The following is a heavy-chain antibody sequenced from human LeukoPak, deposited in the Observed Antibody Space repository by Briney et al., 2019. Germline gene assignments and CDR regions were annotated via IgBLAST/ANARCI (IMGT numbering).Heavy chain of an antibody. CDR1: GFTFSDYY. CDR2: ISSSGTTI. V-gene: IGHV3-11*01. Sequence: GGSLRLSCAASGFTFSDYYMSWIRQAPGKGLEWVSSISSSGTTIYSADSVKGRFTISRDNAKNSLYLQMNSLRAENTAVYYCARERIGGEANSAPGRYFDYWGQGTLVTVSS. D-gene: IGHD1-26*01. CDR3: ARERIGGEANSAPGRYFDY. J-gene: IGHJ4*02.